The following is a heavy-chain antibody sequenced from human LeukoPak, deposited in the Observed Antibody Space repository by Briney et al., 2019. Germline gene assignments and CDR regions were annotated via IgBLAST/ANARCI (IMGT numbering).Heavy chain of an antibody. Sequence: PGGSLRLSCAASGFTFSSYEMNWVRQAPGKGLEWVGRIKSKTDGGTTDYAAPVKGRFTISRDDSKNTLYLQMNSLKTEDTAVYYCTTDGWGGYMDVWGKGTTVTISS. D-gene: IGHD3-16*01. J-gene: IGHJ6*03. CDR2: IKSKTDGGTT. CDR1: GFTFSSYE. CDR3: TTDGWGGYMDV. V-gene: IGHV3-15*01.